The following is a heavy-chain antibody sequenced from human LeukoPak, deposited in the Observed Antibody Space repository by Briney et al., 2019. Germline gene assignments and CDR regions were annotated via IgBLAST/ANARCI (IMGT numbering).Heavy chain of an antibody. J-gene: IGHJ6*03. CDR3: AREPFYCSSTSCYAGWWGSYYYYMDV. CDR2: IYTSGST. V-gene: IGHV4-4*07. CDR1: GGSISSYY. D-gene: IGHD2-2*01. Sequence: SETLSLTCTVSGGSISSYYWSWIRQPAGKGLEWIGRIYTSGSTNYNPSLKSRVTMSVDTSKNQFSLKLSSVTAADTAVYYCAREPFYCSSTSCYAGWWGSYYYYMDVWGKGTTVTISS.